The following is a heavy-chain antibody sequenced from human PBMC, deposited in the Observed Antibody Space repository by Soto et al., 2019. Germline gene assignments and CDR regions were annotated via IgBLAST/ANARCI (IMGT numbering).Heavy chain of an antibody. J-gene: IGHJ6*03. Sequence: GASVKVSCKASGGTFSSYTISWVRQAPGQGLEWMGRIIPILGIANYAQKFQGRVTITADKSTSTAYMELSSLRSEDTAVYYCARAMGLNQPRDYYYMDVWGKGTTVTVSS. CDR3: ARAMGLNQPRDYYYMDV. V-gene: IGHV1-69*02. D-gene: IGHD2-8*01. CDR2: IIPILGIA. CDR1: GGTFSSYT.